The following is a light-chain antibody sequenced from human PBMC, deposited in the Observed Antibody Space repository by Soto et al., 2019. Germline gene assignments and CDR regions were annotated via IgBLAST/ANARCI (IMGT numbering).Light chain of an antibody. J-gene: IGKJ5*01. CDR3: HQRSNWPPDT. CDR1: QSISSSY. CDR2: GAS. Sequence: EIVLTQSPGTLSLSPGERATLSCRASQSISSSYLAWYQQKPGQAPRLLIYGASRRATGIPDRFSGSGSGTDFTLTISSLEPEDFAVYYCHQRSNWPPDTFGQGTRLEIK. V-gene: IGKV3D-20*02.